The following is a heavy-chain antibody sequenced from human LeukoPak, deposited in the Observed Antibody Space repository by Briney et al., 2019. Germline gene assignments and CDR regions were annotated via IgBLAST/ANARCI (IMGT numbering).Heavy chain of an antibody. J-gene: IGHJ3*02. CDR1: GFTFSSYS. V-gene: IGHV3-21*01. CDR3: ARGSSGWYGAFDI. D-gene: IGHD6-19*01. Sequence: PGGSLRLSCAASGFTFSSYSMNWVRQAPGKGLEWVSSISSSSSYIYYADSVQGRFTISRDNAKNSLYLQMNSLRAEDTAVYYCARGSSGWYGAFDIWGQGTMVTVSS. CDR2: ISSSSSYI.